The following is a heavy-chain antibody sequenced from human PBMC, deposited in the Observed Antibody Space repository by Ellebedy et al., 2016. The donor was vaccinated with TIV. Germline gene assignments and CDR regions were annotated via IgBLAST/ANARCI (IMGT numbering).Heavy chain of an antibody. CDR3: ARSLVNAYIFEY. J-gene: IGHJ4*02. D-gene: IGHD2-21*01. CDR1: GDSVTRNH. V-gene: IGHV4-59*02. CDR2: VYNGVST. Sequence: SETLSLTXLVSGDSVTRNHWSWIRQPPGKGLEWIGYVYNGVSTRYNASLKSRVAISVDTSKNQLSLKVTSLTAADTAVYYCARSLVNAYIFEYWGQGALVAVSS.